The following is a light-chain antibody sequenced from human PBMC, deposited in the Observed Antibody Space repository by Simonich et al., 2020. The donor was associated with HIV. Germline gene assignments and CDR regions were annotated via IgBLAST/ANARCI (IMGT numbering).Light chain of an antibody. Sequence: QSALTQPASVSGSPGQSITISCTGTSSDVGSYNLVSWYQQHPGKAPKLMIYEGSKGPAGVSNRFSGSKSGNTASLTISGLQAEDEADYYCNSYTSSSTWVFGGGTKLTVL. J-gene: IGLJ3*02. V-gene: IGLV2-14*02. CDR3: NSYTSSSTWV. CDR1: SSDVGSYNL. CDR2: EGS.